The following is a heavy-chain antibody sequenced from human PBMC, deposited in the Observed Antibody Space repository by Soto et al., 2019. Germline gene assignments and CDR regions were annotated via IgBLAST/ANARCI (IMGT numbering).Heavy chain of an antibody. D-gene: IGHD4-17*01. Sequence: GSGPTLVNPTQTLTLTCTVSGFSLTTSGMCVSWIRQPPGKALEWLARIDWDDGKYYSTSLKTRLTISKDTSKNQVILTMTNMDPVDTATYYCARTDYGEYIWAFDIWGQGTVVTVSS. V-gene: IGHV2-70*11. J-gene: IGHJ3*02. CDR1: GFSLTTSGMC. CDR2: IDWDDGK. CDR3: ARTDYGEYIWAFDI.